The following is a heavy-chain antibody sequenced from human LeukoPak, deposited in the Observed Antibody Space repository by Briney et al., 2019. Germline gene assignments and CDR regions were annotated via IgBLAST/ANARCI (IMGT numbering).Heavy chain of an antibody. V-gene: IGHV1-2*02. CDR2: IKPNCGGT. J-gene: IGHJ4*02. Sequence: GASVKVSCKASGYTFTGYYIQWVRQAPGQGLEWMGWIKPNCGGTNYAQKFQGRVTMTRDTSISTAYMELSSLRSDDTAVYFCARGGYQLLWGDYWGQGTLVTVSS. CDR3: ARGGYQLLWGDY. D-gene: IGHD2-2*01. CDR1: GYTFTGYY.